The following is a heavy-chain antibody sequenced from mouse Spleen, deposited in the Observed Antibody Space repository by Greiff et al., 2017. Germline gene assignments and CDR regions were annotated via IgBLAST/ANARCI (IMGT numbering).Heavy chain of an antibody. CDR3: ARRGYYSNSFAY. D-gene: IGHD2-5*01. V-gene: IGHV5-4*02. CDR2: ISDGGSYT. Sequence: EVQGVESGGGLVKPGGSLKLSCAASGFTFSDYYMYWVRQTPEKRLEWVATISDGGSYTYYPDSVKGRFTISRDNAKNTLFLQMTSLRSEDTAMYYCARRGYYSNSFAYWGQGTLVTVSA. CDR1: GFTFSDYY. J-gene: IGHJ3*01.